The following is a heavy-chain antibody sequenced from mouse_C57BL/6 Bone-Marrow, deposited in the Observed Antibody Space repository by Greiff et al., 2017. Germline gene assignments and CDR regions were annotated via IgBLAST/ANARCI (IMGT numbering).Heavy chain of an antibody. Sequence: VKLVESGPELVKPGASVKISCKASGYTFTDYYINWVKQRPGQGLEWIGWIFPGSGSTYYNEKFKGKATLTVDKSSSTAYMLLSSLTSEDSAVYFCARGDYYGSSPRWYFDVWGTGTTVTVSS. CDR2: IFPGSGST. CDR3: ARGDYYGSSPRWYFDV. J-gene: IGHJ1*03. V-gene: IGHV1-75*01. CDR1: GYTFTDYY. D-gene: IGHD1-1*01.